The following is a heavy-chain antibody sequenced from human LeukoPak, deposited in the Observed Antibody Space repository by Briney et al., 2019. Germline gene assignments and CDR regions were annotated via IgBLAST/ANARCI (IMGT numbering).Heavy chain of an antibody. CDR3: ARVPMITFGGVIADSY. J-gene: IGHJ4*02. CDR2: ISSSSSTI. CDR1: GFTFSSYE. D-gene: IGHD3-16*02. V-gene: IGHV3-48*01. Sequence: GGSLRLSCAASGFTFSSYEMNWVRQAPGKGLEWVSYISSSSSTIYYADSVKGRFTISRDNAKNSLYLQMNSLRAEDTAVYYCARVPMITFGGVIADSYWGQGTLVTVSS.